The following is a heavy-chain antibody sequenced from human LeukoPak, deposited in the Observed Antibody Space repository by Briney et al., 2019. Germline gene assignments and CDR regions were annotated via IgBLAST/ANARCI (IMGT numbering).Heavy chain of an antibody. D-gene: IGHD2-2*01. Sequence: GGSLRLSCEASGFTFSAYAMTWVRQAPGKGLEWVSYISSSSSTIYYADSVKGRFTISRDNAKNSLYLQMNSLRDEDTAVYYCARVGFGHQQLLLYYYYGMDVWGQGTTVTVSS. CDR1: GFTFSAYA. J-gene: IGHJ6*01. CDR3: ARVGFGHQQLLLYYYYGMDV. CDR2: ISSSSSTI. V-gene: IGHV3-48*02.